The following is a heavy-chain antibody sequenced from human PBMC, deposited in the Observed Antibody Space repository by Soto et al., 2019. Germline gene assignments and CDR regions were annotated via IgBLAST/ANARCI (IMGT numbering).Heavy chain of an antibody. V-gene: IGHV3-30*18. Sequence: GGSLRLSCAASGFTFSSYGMHWVRQAPGKELEWVAVISYDGSNKYYADSVKGRFTISRDNSKNTLYLQMNSLRAEDTAVYYCAKGNDYGDYVEYYYYGMDVWGQGTTVTVSS. D-gene: IGHD4-17*01. CDR1: GFTFSSYG. CDR3: AKGNDYGDYVEYYYYGMDV. CDR2: ISYDGSNK. J-gene: IGHJ6*02.